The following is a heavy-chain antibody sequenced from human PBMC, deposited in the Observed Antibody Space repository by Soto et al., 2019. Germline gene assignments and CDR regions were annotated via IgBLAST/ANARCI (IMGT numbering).Heavy chain of an antibody. CDR1: GGSVGSGTYY. J-gene: IGHJ4*02. CDR2: MYYSGNT. D-gene: IGHD5-12*01. CDR3: ATHQPYFRSFDF. V-gene: IGHV4-61*01. Sequence: QVQLQESGPGLVKPSETLSLTCSVSGGSVGSGTYYWSWIRQPPGKGLEWMGYMYYSGNTNYNPSLNSRVPLPLGASKTRSSLKLSSGTPAHPAVYYCATHQPYFRSFDFWAQGTLVTVSP.